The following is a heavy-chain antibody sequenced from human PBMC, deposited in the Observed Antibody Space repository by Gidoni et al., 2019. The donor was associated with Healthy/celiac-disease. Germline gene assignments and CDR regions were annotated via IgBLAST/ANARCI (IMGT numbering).Heavy chain of an antibody. V-gene: IGHV4-34*01. CDR3: ARERYYSKGWFDP. D-gene: IGHD3-10*01. Sequence: QVQLQQWGAGLLKPSETLSLTCAVYGGSFSGYYWSWIRQPPGKGLEWIGEINHSGSTNYNPSLKSRVTISVDTSKNQFSLKLSSVTAADTAVYYCARERYYSKGWFDPWGQGTLVTVSS. CDR2: INHSGST. J-gene: IGHJ5*02. CDR1: GGSFSGYY.